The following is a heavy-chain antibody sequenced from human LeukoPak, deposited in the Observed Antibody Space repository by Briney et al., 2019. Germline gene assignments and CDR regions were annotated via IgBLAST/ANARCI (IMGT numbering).Heavy chain of an antibody. CDR1: GSTFTNHG. D-gene: IGHD3-3*01. CDR3: ARGASRLRFLEWLRPDDY. CDR2: ISTYNGHT. J-gene: IGHJ4*02. V-gene: IGHV1-18*01. Sequence: GASVKVSCKVSGSTFTNHGISWVREAPGQGLEWMGWISTYNGHTNYAQKFQGRVTMTRDMSTSTVYMELSSLRSEDTAVYYCARGASRLRFLEWLRPDDYWGQGTLVTVSS.